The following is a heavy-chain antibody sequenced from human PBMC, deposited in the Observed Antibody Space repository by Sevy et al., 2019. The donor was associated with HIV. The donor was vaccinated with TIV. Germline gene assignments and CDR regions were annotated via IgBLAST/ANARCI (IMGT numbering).Heavy chain of an antibody. V-gene: IGHV3-23*01. CDR1: GFTFSKYS. Sequence: GGSLRLSCAASGFTFSKYSRSWVGQPPGRGRGGVSTLSFGCGEINYADSVKGRFTISRDNSKSSVYLQMNNLRPEDTAVYYCAREGCTKPHDYWGQGTLVTVSS. J-gene: IGHJ4*02. CDR3: AREGCTKPHDY. CDR2: LSFGCGEI. D-gene: IGHD2-8*01.